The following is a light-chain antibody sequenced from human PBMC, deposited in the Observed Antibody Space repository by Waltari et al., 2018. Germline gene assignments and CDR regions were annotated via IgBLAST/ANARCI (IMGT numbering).Light chain of an antibody. CDR1: QSVSRY. CDR3: QQSDGIPFT. CDR2: TAS. J-gene: IGKJ2*01. V-gene: IGKV1-39*01. Sequence: DIKMTQSPSSLSASVGDTVTITRRASQSVSRYLNWYQQRPGEAPNLLIYTASNLQGGVPSRFSGSGSGTDFTLTIDSLQPEDFATYYCQQSDGIPFTFGQGTKLEVK.